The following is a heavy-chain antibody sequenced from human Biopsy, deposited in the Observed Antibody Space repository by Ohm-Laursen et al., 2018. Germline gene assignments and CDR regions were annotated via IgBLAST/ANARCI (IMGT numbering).Heavy chain of an antibody. CDR1: GGSISSDY. D-gene: IGHD3-3*01. J-gene: IGHJ3*01. V-gene: IGHV4-59*01. CDR2: ISNSGTT. Sequence: PGTLSLTCTVSGGSISSDYWSWVRQSPGKGLEWIGYISNSGTTNYNPSLRGLITISVDTSKNQFFLKLSSVTAADTAVFFCARLYRLDDYWNDDPPDGFDVWGQGTRVTVSS. CDR3: ARLYRLDDYWNDDPPDGFDV.